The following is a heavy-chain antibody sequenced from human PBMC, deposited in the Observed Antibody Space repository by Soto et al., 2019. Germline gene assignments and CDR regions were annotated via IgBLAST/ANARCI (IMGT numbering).Heavy chain of an antibody. V-gene: IGHV3-30*18. D-gene: IGHD4-17*01. CDR1: GFTFSSYG. Sequence: PGGSLRLSCAASGFTFSSYGMHWVRQAPGKGLEWVAVISYDGSNKYYADSVKGRFTISRDNSKNTLYLQMNSLRAEDTAVYYCAKAFGMIDDYGDYVPRPGGEMFDPWGQGTLVTVSS. J-gene: IGHJ5*02. CDR3: AKAFGMIDDYGDYVPRPGGEMFDP. CDR2: ISYDGSNK.